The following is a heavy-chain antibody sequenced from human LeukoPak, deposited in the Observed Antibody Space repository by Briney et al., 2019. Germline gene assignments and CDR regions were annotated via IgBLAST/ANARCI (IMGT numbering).Heavy chain of an antibody. Sequence: PGGSLRLSCAASGFTFSSYAMSWVRQAPGKGLEWVSAISGSGGSTYYADSVKGRFTVFRDNSKNTLYLQMNSLRAEDTAVYYCAKNLHSGSYPCFDYWGQGTLVTVSS. CDR1: GFTFSSYA. D-gene: IGHD1-26*01. J-gene: IGHJ4*02. CDR3: AKNLHSGSYPCFDY. V-gene: IGHV3-23*01. CDR2: ISGSGGST.